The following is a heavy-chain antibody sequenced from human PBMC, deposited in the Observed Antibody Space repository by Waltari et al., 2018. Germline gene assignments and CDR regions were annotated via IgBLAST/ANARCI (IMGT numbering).Heavy chain of an antibody. J-gene: IGHJ3*02. CDR3: ARGLGYYAFDI. V-gene: IGHV3-7*01. CDR1: GFTFSSSW. D-gene: IGHD2-15*01. Sequence: EVQLVESGGGLVQPGGSLRLSCVASGFTFSSSWMSWLRQAPGKGLEWVAHIKPDGSEKYFVDSVKGRFTISRDNAKNSLFLQMNSLRAEDTAVYFCARGLGYYAFDIWGQGTVVTVSS. CDR2: IKPDGSEK.